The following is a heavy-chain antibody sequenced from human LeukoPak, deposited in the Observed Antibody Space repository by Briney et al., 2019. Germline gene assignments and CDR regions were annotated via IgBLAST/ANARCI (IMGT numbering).Heavy chain of an antibody. CDR3: ARDGRADDAFDI. Sequence: KPGGSLRLSCAASGFTFSSYSTNWVRQAPGKGLEWVSSISSSSSCIYYADSVKGRFTISRDNAKNSLYLQMNSLRAEDTAVYYCARDGRADDAFDIWGQGTMVTVSS. J-gene: IGHJ3*02. V-gene: IGHV3-21*01. D-gene: IGHD6-13*01. CDR2: ISSSSSCI. CDR1: GFTFSSYS.